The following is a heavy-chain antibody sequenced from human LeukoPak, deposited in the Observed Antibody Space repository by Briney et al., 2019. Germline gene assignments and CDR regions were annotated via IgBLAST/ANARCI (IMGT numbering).Heavy chain of an antibody. Sequence: GGSLRLSCAASGFTFSSYAMSWFGKAQGKGREWVANIKPDGNEKYYVDSVKGRFTISRDNAKNSLYLQMNSLRPEDSAVYFCARGGTISGLLIKFYFDYWGQGTLVTVSS. CDR3: ARGGTISGLLIKFYFDY. CDR1: GFTFSSYA. D-gene: IGHD3-3*01. V-gene: IGHV3-7*01. J-gene: IGHJ4*02. CDR2: IKPDGNEK.